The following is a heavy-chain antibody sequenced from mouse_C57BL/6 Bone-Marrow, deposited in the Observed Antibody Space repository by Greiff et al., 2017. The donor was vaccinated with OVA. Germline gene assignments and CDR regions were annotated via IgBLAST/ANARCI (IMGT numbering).Heavy chain of an antibody. D-gene: IGHD3-2*02. V-gene: IGHV1-64*01. CDR2: IHPNSGGT. CDR3: ARAQATTSFDY. Sequence: QVQLQQPGAELVKPGASVKLSCKASGYTFTSYWMPWVKQRPGQGLEWIGMIHPNSGGTNYHEKFKSKATLTVDKASSTAYMQLSSRTSEDSAVYYCARAQATTSFDYWGQGTTLTVSS. J-gene: IGHJ2*01. CDR1: GYTFTSYW.